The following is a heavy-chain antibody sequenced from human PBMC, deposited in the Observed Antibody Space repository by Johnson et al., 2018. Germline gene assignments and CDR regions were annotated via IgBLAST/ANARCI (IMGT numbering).Heavy chain of an antibody. J-gene: IGHJ3*02. CDR1: GGTFSSYA. CDR2: IIPIFGTA. CDR3: AGDTYYKVRSGYYLGWDAFDI. Sequence: QVQLVQSGAEVKKPGSSVKVSCKASGGTFSSYAISWVRQAPGQGLEWMGGIIPIFGTANYAQKFQGRVTITADESTSTAYMELSSLGSEDTAVYCCAGDTYYKVRSGYYLGWDAFDIWGQGTMVTVSS. V-gene: IGHV1-69*01. D-gene: IGHD3-22*01.